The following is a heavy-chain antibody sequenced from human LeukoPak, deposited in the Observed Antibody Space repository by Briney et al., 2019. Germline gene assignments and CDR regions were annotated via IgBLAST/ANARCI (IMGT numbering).Heavy chain of an antibody. CDR2: ISAYNGNT. V-gene: IGHV1-18*01. CDR3: ARVAGSYQLFYAFDI. J-gene: IGHJ3*02. CDR1: GYTFTSYG. Sequence: GASVKVSCKASGYTFTSYGISWVRQAPGQGLEWMGWISAYNGNTNYAQKLQGRVTMTTDTSTSTAYMELRSLRSDDTAVYYCARVAGSYQLFYAFDIWGQGTMVTVSS. D-gene: IGHD1-26*01.